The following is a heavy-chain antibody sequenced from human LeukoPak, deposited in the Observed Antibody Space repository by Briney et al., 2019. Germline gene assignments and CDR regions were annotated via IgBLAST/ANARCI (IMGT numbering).Heavy chain of an antibody. CDR2: ISYDGSNK. J-gene: IGHJ6*02. D-gene: IGHD6-13*01. V-gene: IGHV3-30*18. CDR1: GFTFSSYG. Sequence: GGSLRLSCAASGFTFSSYGMHWVRRAPGKGLEWVAVISYDGSNKYYADSVKGRFTISRDNSKNTLYLQMNSLRAEDTAVYYCAKVLSSSSWLKFGMDVWGQGTTVTVSS. CDR3: AKVLSSSSWLKFGMDV.